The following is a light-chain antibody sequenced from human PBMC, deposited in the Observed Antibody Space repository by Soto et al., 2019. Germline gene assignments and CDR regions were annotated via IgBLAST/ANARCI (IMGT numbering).Light chain of an antibody. CDR2: DVS. J-gene: IGLJ1*01. CDR1: SSGVGAYNY. Sequence: QSALTQPPSASGSPGQSVSISCTGTSSGVGAYNYVSWYQQHPGKAPKLMIYDVSNRPSGVSNRFSGSKSGNTASLTISGLQAEDEADYYCSSYTSSSTHYVFGTGTKVTVL. V-gene: IGLV2-14*01. CDR3: SSYTSSSTHYV.